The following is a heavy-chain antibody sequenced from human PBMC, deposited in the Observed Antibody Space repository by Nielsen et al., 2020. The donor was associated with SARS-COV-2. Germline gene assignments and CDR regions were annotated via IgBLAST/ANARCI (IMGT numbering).Heavy chain of an antibody. CDR3: AKDAIAAAGDWYFDL. CDR1: GFTFDDYA. J-gene: IGHJ2*01. D-gene: IGHD6-13*01. CDR2: ISWNSGSI. Sequence: SLKISCAASGFTFDDYAMHWVRQAPGKGLEWVSGISWNSGSIGYADSVKGRFTISRDNAKNSLYLQMNSLRAEDTALYYCAKDAIAAAGDWYFDLWGRGTLVTVSS. V-gene: IGHV3-9*01.